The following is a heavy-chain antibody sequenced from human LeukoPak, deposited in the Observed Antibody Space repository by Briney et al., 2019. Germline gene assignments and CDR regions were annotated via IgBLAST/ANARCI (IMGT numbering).Heavy chain of an antibody. J-gene: IGHJ5*02. CDR3: ASRGYSGYAVLDR. Sequence: ASVKVSCKASGYTFTSYYMHWVRQAPGQGLEWMGIINPSGGGTSYAQKFQGRVAMTRDTSTSTVYMELSGLRSEDTAVYYGASRGYSGYAVLDRWRRGSVVSVSS. V-gene: IGHV1-46*01. CDR2: INPSGGGT. CDR1: GYTFTSYY. D-gene: IGHD5-12*01.